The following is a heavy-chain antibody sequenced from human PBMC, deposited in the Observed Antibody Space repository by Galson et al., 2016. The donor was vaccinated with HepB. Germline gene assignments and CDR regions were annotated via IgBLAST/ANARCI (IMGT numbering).Heavy chain of an antibody. CDR2: IKHDGQAK. Sequence: VRQAPGKGLEWVAIIKHDGQAKHYAASVTGRFTISRDNGDNSLYLQMHSLRVEDTAVYYCARDVPSDSWGAFDIWGQGTMVTVSS. V-gene: IGHV3-7*03. D-gene: IGHD3-16*01. J-gene: IGHJ3*02. CDR3: ARDVPSDSWGAFDI.